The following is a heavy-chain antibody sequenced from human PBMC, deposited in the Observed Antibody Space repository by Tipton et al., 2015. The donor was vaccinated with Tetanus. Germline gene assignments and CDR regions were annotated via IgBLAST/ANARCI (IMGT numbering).Heavy chain of an antibody. CDR1: GGSISTYH. D-gene: IGHD3-3*01. J-gene: IGHJ1*01. Sequence: TLSLTCTVSGGSISTYHWNWIRQFPGKGLEWIGYIDYFGTTKYNPSLKSRVAMSVDTSKNQLSLKLNSVTSADTAVYYCARTSGYLYSSYWGQGTLVTVSS. V-gene: IGHV4-59*01. CDR3: ARTSGYLYSSY. CDR2: IDYFGTT.